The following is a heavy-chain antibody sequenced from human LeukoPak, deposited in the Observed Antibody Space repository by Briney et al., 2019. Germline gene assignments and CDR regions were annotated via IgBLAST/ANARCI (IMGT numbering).Heavy chain of an antibody. CDR3: AKDRHVLRFLEWSSPMDV. V-gene: IGHV3-23*01. J-gene: IGHJ6*02. CDR2: ISGSGGST. D-gene: IGHD3-3*01. CDR1: GFTVSSNY. Sequence: GGSLRLSCAASGFTVSSNYMTWVRQAPGKGLEWVSAISGSGGSTYYADSVKGRFTISRDNSKNTLYLQMNSLRAEDTAVYYCAKDRHVLRFLEWSSPMDVWGQGTTVTVSS.